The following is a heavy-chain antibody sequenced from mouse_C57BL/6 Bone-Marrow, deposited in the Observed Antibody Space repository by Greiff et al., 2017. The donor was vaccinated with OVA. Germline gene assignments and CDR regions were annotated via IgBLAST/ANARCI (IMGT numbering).Heavy chain of an antibody. J-gene: IGHJ1*03. D-gene: IGHD1-1*01. CDR3: ASGTTTGYFDV. CDR2: ISSGSSTT. V-gene: IGHV5-17*01. Sequence: EVKLAESGGGLVKPGGSLTLSCAASGFTFSDYAMHWVRQAPEKGLEWVAYISSGSSTTYYADTLKGRFTISRGNAENTLFLQVTSLGSEDTAVYYCASGTTTGYFDVWGTGTTVTVSS. CDR1: GFTFSDYA.